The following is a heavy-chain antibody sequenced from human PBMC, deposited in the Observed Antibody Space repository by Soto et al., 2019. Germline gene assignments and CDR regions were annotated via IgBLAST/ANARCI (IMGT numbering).Heavy chain of an antibody. CDR1: GYTFTRYG. V-gene: IGHV1-18*01. CDR3: AREGYRSGGSCALYYHDYFGMDV. CDR2: ISTYNGNT. Sequence: QVQLVQSGAEVKKPGASVKVSCKASGYTFTRYGISWVRQAPGQGLEWMGWISTYNGNTNYAQNLKGRVTMTTDTSTSTAYMELRSLTSDDTAVYYCAREGYRSGGSCALYYHDYFGMDVWGQGTTVNVSS. D-gene: IGHD2-15*01. J-gene: IGHJ6*02.